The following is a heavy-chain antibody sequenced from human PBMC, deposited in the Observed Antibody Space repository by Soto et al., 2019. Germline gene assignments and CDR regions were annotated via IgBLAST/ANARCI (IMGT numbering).Heavy chain of an antibody. V-gene: IGHV1-69*06. J-gene: IGHJ6*01. CDR1: GCTFSNYA. CDR3: ARGLVVPVGSRYHYYGMQV. Sequence: GASVKVSCKASGCTFSNYAISWVRQAPGQGLEWMGGIIPIFNTANYAQKFQGRVTITADKSTSTAYMELSSLRSEDTAVYYCARGLVVPVGSRYHYYGMQVWGQATTVSVSS. D-gene: IGHD2-2*01. CDR2: IIPIFNTA.